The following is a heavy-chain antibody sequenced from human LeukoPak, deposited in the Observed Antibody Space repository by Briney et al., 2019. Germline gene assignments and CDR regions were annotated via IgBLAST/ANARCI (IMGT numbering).Heavy chain of an antibody. Sequence: ASVKVSCKASGYTFTSYYMHWVQQAPGQGLEWMGIISPSGGSTSYAQKFQGRVTMTRDTSTSTVYMELSSLRSEDTAVYYCARDSTEYYYDSSGYFLDYWGQGTLVTVSS. V-gene: IGHV1-46*01. CDR2: ISPSGGST. J-gene: IGHJ4*02. D-gene: IGHD3-22*01. CDR1: GYTFTSYY. CDR3: ARDSTEYYYDSSGYFLDY.